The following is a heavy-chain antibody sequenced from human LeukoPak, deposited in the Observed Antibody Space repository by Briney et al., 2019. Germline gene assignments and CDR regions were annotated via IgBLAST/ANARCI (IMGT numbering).Heavy chain of an antibody. CDR1: GGSFSGYY. CDR2: INHSGST. V-gene: IGHV4-34*01. J-gene: IGHJ4*02. CDR3: ARGRGYSSSSFDY. D-gene: IGHD6-6*01. Sequence: PSETLSLTCAVYGGSFSGYYWSWIRQPPGKGLEWIGEINHSGSTNYNPSLKRRVTISVDTSKNQFSLKLSSVSAADTAVYYCARGRGYSSSSFDYWGQGALVTVSS.